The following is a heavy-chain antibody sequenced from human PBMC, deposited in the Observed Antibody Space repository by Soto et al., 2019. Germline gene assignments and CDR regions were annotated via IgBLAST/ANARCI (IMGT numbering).Heavy chain of an antibody. V-gene: IGHV4-59*01. CDR3: ARDRGSIAAKYYYGMDV. J-gene: IGHJ6*02. CDR1: GGSISSYY. CDR2: IYYSGST. Sequence: PSETLSLTCTVSGGSISSYYWSWIRQPPGKGLEWIGYIYYSGSTNYNPSLKSRVTISVDTSKNQFSLKLSSVTAADTAVYYCARDRGSIAAKYYYGMDVWGQGTTVTVSS. D-gene: IGHD6-6*01.